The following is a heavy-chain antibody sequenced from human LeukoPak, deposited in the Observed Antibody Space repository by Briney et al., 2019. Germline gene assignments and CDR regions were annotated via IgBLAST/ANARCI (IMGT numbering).Heavy chain of an antibody. CDR2: MNPNSGNT. Sequence: AASVKVSCKASGYTFTSYDINWVRQATGQGLEWMGWMNPNSGNTGYAQKFQGRVTMTRNTSISTAYMELSSLRSEDTAVYYCAREVRRGVIISYYYYGMDVWGQGTTVTVSS. D-gene: IGHD3-10*01. J-gene: IGHJ6*02. V-gene: IGHV1-8*01. CDR1: GYTFTSYD. CDR3: AREVRRGVIISYYYYGMDV.